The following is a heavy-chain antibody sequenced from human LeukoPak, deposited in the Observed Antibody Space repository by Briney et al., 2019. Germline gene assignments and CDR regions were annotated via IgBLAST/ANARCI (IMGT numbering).Heavy chain of an antibody. D-gene: IGHD5-18*01. J-gene: IGHJ4*02. CDR2: ISWNSGDI. Sequence: PGGSLRLSCTASGFTFDDYAMHWVRQAPGKGLEWVSGISWNSGDIDYADSVKGRFTISRDNAKNSLYLQMNSLRSEDTAFYYCTRVRGYSFGPFDHWGREPWSPSP. CDR3: TRVRGYSFGPFDH. V-gene: IGHV3-9*01. CDR1: GFTFDDYA.